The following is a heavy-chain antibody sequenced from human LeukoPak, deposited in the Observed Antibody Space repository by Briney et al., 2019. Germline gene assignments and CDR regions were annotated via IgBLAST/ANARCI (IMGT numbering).Heavy chain of an antibody. D-gene: IGHD6-19*01. V-gene: IGHV1-18*01. Sequence: GASVKVSCKASGYTFTSYGISWVRQAPGQGLEGMGWISAYNGNTNYAQKLQGRVTMTTDTSTSTAYMELRSLRSDDTAVYYCARDHIAVAGNAAFDIWGQGTMVTVSS. CDR2: ISAYNGNT. CDR3: ARDHIAVAGNAAFDI. CDR1: GYTFTSYG. J-gene: IGHJ3*02.